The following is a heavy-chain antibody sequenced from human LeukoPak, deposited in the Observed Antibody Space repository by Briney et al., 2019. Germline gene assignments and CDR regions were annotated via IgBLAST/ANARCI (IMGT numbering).Heavy chain of an antibody. CDR3: ARLWYGESSFDY. J-gene: IGHJ4*02. V-gene: IGHV4-59*01. CDR2: IYNTVST. Sequence: PSETLSLTCTVSGGSISGYYWSWIRQPPGKGLEWIGYIYNTVSTNSNPSLKSRVTISEDTSKNQFSLKLTSVTAADTAVYYCARLWYGESSFDYWGQGSQVTVSS. D-gene: IGHD3-10*01. CDR1: GGSISGYY.